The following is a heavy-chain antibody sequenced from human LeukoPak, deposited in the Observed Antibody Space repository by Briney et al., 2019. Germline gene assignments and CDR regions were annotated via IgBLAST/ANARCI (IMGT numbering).Heavy chain of an antibody. CDR1: GGSISIYY. CDR3: AGHHPRNTVDF. Sequence: SETLSLTCTVYGGSISIYYWSWIRQPQGKGLEWIAYISDIGSINYNPSLKSRVTISLDTSKNQFSLKLSSVTAADTAVYYCAGHHPRNTVDFWGQGTLVTVSS. D-gene: IGHD2-8*02. V-gene: IGHV4-59*08. CDR2: ISDIGSI. J-gene: IGHJ4*02.